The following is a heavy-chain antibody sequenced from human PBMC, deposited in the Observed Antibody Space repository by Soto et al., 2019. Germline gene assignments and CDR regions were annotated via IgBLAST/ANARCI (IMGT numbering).Heavy chain of an antibody. CDR2: ISSSSSTI. J-gene: IGHJ6*02. CDR3: AREYCTNGVCSATEYYYYGMDV. V-gene: IGHV3-48*02. D-gene: IGHD2-8*01. CDR1: GFTFSSYS. Sequence: HPGGSLRLSCAASGFTFSSYSMNWVRQAPGKGLEWVSYISSSSSTIYYADSVKGRFTISRDNAKNSLYLQMNSLRDEDTAVYYCAREYCTNGVCSATEYYYYGMDVWGQGTTVTVSS.